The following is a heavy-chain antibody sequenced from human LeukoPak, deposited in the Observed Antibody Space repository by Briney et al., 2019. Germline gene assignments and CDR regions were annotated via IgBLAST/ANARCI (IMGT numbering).Heavy chain of an antibody. D-gene: IGHD1-1*01. J-gene: IGHJ4*02. Sequence: GGSLRLSCAASGFTLSSYSMNWVRQAPGKGLEWVSSISASGSYIYYADSLKGRFTISRDNTKNSLFLQMSSLRAEDTAAYYCARDSPGTTASDYWGQGTLVTVSS. CDR1: GFTLSSYS. V-gene: IGHV3-21*01. CDR2: ISASGSYI. CDR3: ARDSPGTTASDY.